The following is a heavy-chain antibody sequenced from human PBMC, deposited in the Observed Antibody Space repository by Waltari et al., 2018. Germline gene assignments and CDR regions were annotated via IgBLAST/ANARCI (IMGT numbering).Heavy chain of an antibody. J-gene: IGHJ4*02. Sequence: QVQLVQSGAEVKKPGSSVKVSCKASGGTFSSYTISWVRQAPGQGLEWMGRSITILGIAKYAQKFQGRVTITADKSTSTAYMELSSLRSEDTAVYYCARAVDSYGSGSWGQGTLVTVSS. CDR1: GGTFSSYT. CDR2: SITILGIA. CDR3: ARAVDSYGSGS. D-gene: IGHD3-10*01. V-gene: IGHV1-69*02.